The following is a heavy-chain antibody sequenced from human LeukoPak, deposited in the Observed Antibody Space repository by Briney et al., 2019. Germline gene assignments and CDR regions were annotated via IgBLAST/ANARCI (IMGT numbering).Heavy chain of an antibody. V-gene: IGHV3-48*03. D-gene: IGHD6-6*01. Sequence: GGSLRLSCAASGFTFSVFEMNWVRQAPGKGLEWVSYISSTGSWTFYADSVKGRFTISRDNAKNSLYLQMNSLRAEDTAVYYCARDTSSSGLDYWGQGTLVTVSS. J-gene: IGHJ4*02. CDR3: ARDTSSSGLDY. CDR1: GFTFSVFE. CDR2: ISSTGSWT.